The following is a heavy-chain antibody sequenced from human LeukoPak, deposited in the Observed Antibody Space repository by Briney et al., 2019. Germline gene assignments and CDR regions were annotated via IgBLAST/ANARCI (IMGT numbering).Heavy chain of an antibody. D-gene: IGHD2-2*01. CDR2: INHSGST. V-gene: IGHV4-34*01. J-gene: IGHJ5*02. CDR1: GGSFSGYY. CDR3: ARGPAAIHP. Sequence: SETLSLTCAVYGGSFSGYYWSWIRQPPGKGLEWIGEINHSGSTSYNPSLKSRVTISVDTSKNQFSLKLTSVTAADTAVYYCARGPAAIHPWGPGTLVTVSS.